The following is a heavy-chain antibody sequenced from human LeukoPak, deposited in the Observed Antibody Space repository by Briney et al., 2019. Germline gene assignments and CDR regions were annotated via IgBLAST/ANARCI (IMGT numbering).Heavy chain of an antibody. D-gene: IGHD3-22*01. CDR2: IYNSGST. CDR3: ARRARKGRESSDYYSPFDY. V-gene: IGHV4-59*08. Sequence: SETLSLTCTVSGGSISSYYWSWIRQPPGKGLEWIGYIYNSGSTNYNPSLKSRVTISVDTSKNQFSLKLSSVTAADTAVYYCARRARKGRESSDYYSPFDYWGQGTLVTVSS. CDR1: GGSISSYY. J-gene: IGHJ4*02.